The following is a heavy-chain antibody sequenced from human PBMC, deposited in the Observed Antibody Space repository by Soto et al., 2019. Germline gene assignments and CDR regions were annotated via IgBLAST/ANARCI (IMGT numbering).Heavy chain of an antibody. D-gene: IGHD4-17*01. Sequence: PGGSLRLSCAASGFTFSSDWMHWVRQPPGKGLVWVSRINADGSDTDYADSVKGRFIISRDNAKSTLYLHMNTVRAEDTAIYFCARDPTTGLDYWGQGTLVTVSS. CDR2: INADGSDT. J-gene: IGHJ4*02. CDR3: ARDPTTGLDY. V-gene: IGHV3-74*01. CDR1: GFTFSSDW.